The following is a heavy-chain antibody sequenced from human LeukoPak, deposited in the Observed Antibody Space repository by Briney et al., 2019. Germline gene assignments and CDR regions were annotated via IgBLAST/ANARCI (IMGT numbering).Heavy chain of an antibody. V-gene: IGHV4-34*01. Sequence: SETLSLTCAVYGGSFSGYYWSWIRQPPGKGLEWIGEINHSGSTNYNPSLKSRVTISVDTSKNQFSLKLSSVTAADTAVYYCARGKDYYDSSGYFHLYYFDHWGQGTLVTVFS. CDR2: INHSGST. J-gene: IGHJ4*02. CDR3: ARGKDYYDSSGYFHLYYFDH. D-gene: IGHD3-22*01. CDR1: GGSFSGYY.